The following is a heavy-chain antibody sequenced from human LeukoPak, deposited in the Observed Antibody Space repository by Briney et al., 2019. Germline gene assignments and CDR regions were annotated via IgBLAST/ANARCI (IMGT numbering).Heavy chain of an antibody. J-gene: IGHJ3*02. CDR3: ARPRVGGSKKGLGQAAFDI. Sequence: GASVKVSCKASGGTFSSYAISWVRQAPGQGLEWMGGIIPIFGTANYAQKFQGRVTITTDESTSTAYMELRSLRSDDTAVYYCARPRVGGSKKGLGQAAFDIWGQGTMVTVSS. D-gene: IGHD2-15*01. CDR2: IIPIFGTA. V-gene: IGHV1-69*05. CDR1: GGTFSSYA.